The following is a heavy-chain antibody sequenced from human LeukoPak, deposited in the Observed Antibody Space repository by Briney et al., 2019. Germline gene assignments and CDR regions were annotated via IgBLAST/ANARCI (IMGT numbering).Heavy chain of an antibody. D-gene: IGHD6-13*01. CDR3: AKDDSSSWTPFDY. CDR1: GFTFSSYG. CDR2: TSYDGSNK. Sequence: GGSLRLSCAASGFTFSSYGMHWVRQAPGKGLEWVAVTSYDGSNKYYADSVKGRFTISRDNSKNTLYLQMNSLRAEDTAVYYCAKDDSSSWTPFDYWGQGTLVTVSS. V-gene: IGHV3-30*18. J-gene: IGHJ4*02.